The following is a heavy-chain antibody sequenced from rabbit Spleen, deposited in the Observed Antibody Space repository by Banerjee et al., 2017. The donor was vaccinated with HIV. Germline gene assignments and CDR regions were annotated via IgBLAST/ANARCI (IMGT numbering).Heavy chain of an antibody. Sequence: QQQLEESGGGLVKPGASLTLTCKASGFFFSSNAMCWVRQAPGKGLEWIGCINAITGKAVYANWAKGRSTFSKTSSTTVTLQMTSLTAADTATYFCARDSGSSFSSYGMDLWGQGTLVTVS. V-gene: IGHV1S45*01. J-gene: IGHJ6*01. D-gene: IGHD8-1*01. CDR2: INAITGKA. CDR3: ARDSGSSFSSYGMDL. CDR1: GFFFSSNA.